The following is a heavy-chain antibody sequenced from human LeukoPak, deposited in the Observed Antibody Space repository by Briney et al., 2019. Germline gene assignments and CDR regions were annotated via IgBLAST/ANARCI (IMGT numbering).Heavy chain of an antibody. Sequence: PSETLSLTCAVYGGPFSGYYWSWIRQPPGKGLEWIGEINHSGSTNYNPSLKSRVTISVDTSKNQFSLKLSSVTAADTAVYYCARGRRPPPYYDILTGPILHLDYWGQGTLVTVSS. D-gene: IGHD3-9*01. CDR2: INHSGST. CDR1: GGPFSGYY. V-gene: IGHV4-34*01. CDR3: ARGRRPPPYYDILTGPILHLDY. J-gene: IGHJ4*02.